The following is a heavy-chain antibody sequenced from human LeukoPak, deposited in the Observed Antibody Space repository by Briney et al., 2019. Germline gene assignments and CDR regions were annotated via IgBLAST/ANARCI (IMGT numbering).Heavy chain of an antibody. V-gene: IGHV3-23*01. CDR1: GFTFSRHW. Sequence: HTGGSLRLSCAASGFTFSRHWMHWVRQGPGKGLEWVSTVSESGRRTYYADSVKGRFTMSRDDSKNTLYLQMNSLRAEDTAIYYCAKEGRPNSGGGYYDYWGQGTRVTVSS. CDR3: AKEGRPNSGGGYYDY. CDR2: VSESGRRT. D-gene: IGHD3-22*01. J-gene: IGHJ4*02.